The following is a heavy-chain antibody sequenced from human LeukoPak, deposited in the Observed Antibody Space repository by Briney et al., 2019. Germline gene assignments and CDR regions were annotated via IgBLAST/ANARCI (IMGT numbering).Heavy chain of an antibody. Sequence: SGTLSLTCTASGGSISSSSYYWVWIRQPPGKGREWIVSIYCSGSTYYNPALKRRVTLTVDTTKNQFSLKLSPVTAADTAAYLCARDRTARVTLHAFDIWGQGTMVTVSS. J-gene: IGHJ3*02. CDR1: GGSISSSSYY. V-gene: IGHV4-39*07. D-gene: IGHD5-18*01. CDR2: IYCSGST. CDR3: ARDRTARVTLHAFDI.